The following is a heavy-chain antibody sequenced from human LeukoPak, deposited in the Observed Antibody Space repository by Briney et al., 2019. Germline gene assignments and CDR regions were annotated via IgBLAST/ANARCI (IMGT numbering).Heavy chain of an antibody. CDR3: ARGPPVVVPAATDNWFDP. CDR1: GGTFSSYA. CDR2: IIPIFGTA. Sequence: GASVKVSCKASGGTFSSYAISWVRQAPGQGLEWMGGIIPIFGTANYAQKFQSRVTIITDESTSTAYMELSSLRSEDTAVYYCARGPPVVVPAATDNWFDPWGQGTLVTVSS. V-gene: IGHV1-69*05. D-gene: IGHD2-2*01. J-gene: IGHJ5*02.